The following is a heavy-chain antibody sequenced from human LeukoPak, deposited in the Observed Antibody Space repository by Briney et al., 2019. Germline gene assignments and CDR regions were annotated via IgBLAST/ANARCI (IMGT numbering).Heavy chain of an antibody. J-gene: IGHJ5*02. Sequence: GGSLRLSCAASGFTFSTYWMHWVRQAPGKGLVWVSRINTDGSGTIYADSVKGRFTISRDNAKNTVYLQMNSLRAEDTAVYYCANGPATVYNWFDPWGQGTLVTVSS. D-gene: IGHD1-1*01. V-gene: IGHV3-74*01. CDR2: INTDGSGT. CDR3: ANGPATVYNWFDP. CDR1: GFTFSTYW.